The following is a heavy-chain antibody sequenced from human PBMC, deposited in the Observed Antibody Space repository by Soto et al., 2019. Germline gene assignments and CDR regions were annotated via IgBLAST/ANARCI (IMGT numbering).Heavy chain of an antibody. D-gene: IGHD5-12*01. J-gene: IGHJ4*02. CDR2: IHHSGGT. Sequence: QVQLQESGPGLVKPSGTLSLSCAVSGGSVSNNNWWSWVRQSPGNGLEWIGEIHHSGGTSYNPSLERRATLSVDQSKNELSLRLNYVTAADTGVYYCTKNSAYALDYWGLGILVTVSS. CDR1: GGSVSNNNW. CDR3: TKNSAYALDY. V-gene: IGHV4-4*02.